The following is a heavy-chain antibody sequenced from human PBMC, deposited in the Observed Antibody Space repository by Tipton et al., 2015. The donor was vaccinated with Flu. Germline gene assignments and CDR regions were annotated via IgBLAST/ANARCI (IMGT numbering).Heavy chain of an antibody. J-gene: IGHJ4*02. Sequence: TLSLTCAVYGGSFSGYYWGWFRQPPGKGLEWIGEINHSGSTNYNPSLKSRVTISVDTSENQFSLKLSSVTAADTAVYYCARLLRMVAFDYWGQGTLVTVSS. CDR1: GGSFSGYY. CDR2: INHSGST. V-gene: IGHV4-34*01. D-gene: IGHD2-8*01. CDR3: ARLLRMVAFDY.